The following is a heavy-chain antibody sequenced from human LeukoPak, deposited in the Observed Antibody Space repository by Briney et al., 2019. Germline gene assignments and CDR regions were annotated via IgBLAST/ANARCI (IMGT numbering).Heavy chain of an antibody. CDR2: ISYDGSNK. CDR1: GFTFSSYG. D-gene: IGHD3-10*01. Sequence: PGGSLRLSCAASGFTFSSYGMHWVRQAPGKGLEWVAVISYDGSNKYYADSVKGRFTISRDNSKNTLYLQMNSLRAEDTAVYYCAKDVLPNDYWGQGTLVTVSS. CDR3: AKDVLPNDY. J-gene: IGHJ4*02. V-gene: IGHV3-30*18.